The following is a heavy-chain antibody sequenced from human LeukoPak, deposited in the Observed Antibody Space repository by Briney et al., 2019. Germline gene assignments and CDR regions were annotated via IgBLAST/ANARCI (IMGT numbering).Heavy chain of an antibody. Sequence: GGSLRLSCAASGFTVSSNYMTWVRQAPGKGLEWVSAISGSGFSTYYADSVKGRFTISRDNSKNTLYLQMNSLRAEDTAVYYCAKDPYTYYYDSSDYFNDYWGQGTLVTVSS. CDR2: ISGSGFST. CDR3: AKDPYTYYYDSSDYFNDY. J-gene: IGHJ4*02. D-gene: IGHD3-22*01. CDR1: GFTVSSNY. V-gene: IGHV3-23*01.